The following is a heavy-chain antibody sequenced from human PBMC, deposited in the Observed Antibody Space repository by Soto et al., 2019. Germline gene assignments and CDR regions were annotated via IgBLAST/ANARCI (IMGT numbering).Heavy chain of an antibody. CDR2: ISYDGNNK. V-gene: IGHV3-30-3*01. CDR3: ARPVEPFYYYGMDV. Sequence: QVQLVASGGGVVQPGRSLRLSCAASGFTFSTYAMEWVRQAPGKGLDWVALISYDGNNKYYADSVRGRFTISRDNSKNTLYLQMNTLRPEDTALYFCARPVEPFYYYGMDVWGQGTTVTVSS. CDR1: GFTFSTYA. J-gene: IGHJ6*02.